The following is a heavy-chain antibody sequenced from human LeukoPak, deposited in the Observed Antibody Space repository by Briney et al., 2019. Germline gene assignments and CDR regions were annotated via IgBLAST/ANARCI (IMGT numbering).Heavy chain of an antibody. V-gene: IGHV4-61*02. Sequence: PSETLSLTCTVSGGSISSGSYYWSWIRQPAGKGLEWIGRIYTSGSTNYNPSLKSRVTISVDTSKNQFSLKLSSVTAADTAVYYCAREFRDYDFWSGYYDYWGQGTLVTVSS. CDR2: IYTSGST. J-gene: IGHJ4*02. CDR1: GGSISSGSYY. D-gene: IGHD3-3*01. CDR3: AREFRDYDFWSGYYDY.